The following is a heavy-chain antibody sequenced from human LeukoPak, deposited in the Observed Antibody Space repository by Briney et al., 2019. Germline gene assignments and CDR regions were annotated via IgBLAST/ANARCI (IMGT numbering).Heavy chain of an antibody. CDR1: GFTFSAYA. CDR2: IGSDNKP. Sequence: PGGSLRLSCEASGFTFSAYAMTWVRQAPGKGLEWVSSIGSDNKPHYSESVKGRFAISRDNSKNSLFLQMNSLRAEDTAVYYCAKGVSGHYDILTGNDDWGQGTLVTVSS. J-gene: IGHJ4*02. D-gene: IGHD3-9*01. CDR3: AKGVSGHYDILTGNDD. V-gene: IGHV3-23*05.